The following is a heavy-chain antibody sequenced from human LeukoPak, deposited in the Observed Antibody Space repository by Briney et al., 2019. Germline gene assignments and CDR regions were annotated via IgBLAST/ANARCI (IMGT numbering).Heavy chain of an antibody. CDR3: ATGPFSAFAI. V-gene: IGHV3-74*01. Sequence: PGGSLRLSCAASGFTFTSSWMHWLRQAPGKGLMWISRINTDGDTTSYADSVKGRFTISRDNTRNMLYLQMNSLRVEDTAVYFCATGPFSAFAIWGQGTTLIVSS. D-gene: IGHD1-14*01. J-gene: IGHJ3*02. CDR2: INTDGDTT. CDR1: GFTFTSSW.